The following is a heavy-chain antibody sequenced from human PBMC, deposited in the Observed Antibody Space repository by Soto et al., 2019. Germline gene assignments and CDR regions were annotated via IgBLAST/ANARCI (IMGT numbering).Heavy chain of an antibody. D-gene: IGHD3-22*01. CDR2: IYYSGST. CDR3: ARVNGNYYDSSGAYFDY. CDR1: GGSISSYY. Sequence: SETLSLTCTVSGGSISSYYWSWIRQPPGKGLEWIGYIYYSGSTNYNPSLKSRVTISVDTSKNQFSLKLSSVTAADTAVYYCARVNGNYYDSSGAYFDYSGQGTLVTVSS. J-gene: IGHJ4*02. V-gene: IGHV4-59*01.